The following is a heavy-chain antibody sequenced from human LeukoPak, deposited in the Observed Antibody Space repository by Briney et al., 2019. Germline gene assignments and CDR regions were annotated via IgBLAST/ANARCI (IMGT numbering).Heavy chain of an antibody. CDR1: GITFSSYG. CDR3: AKDIGPIALDAFDI. V-gene: IGHV3-23*01. J-gene: IGHJ3*02. D-gene: IGHD6-13*01. CDR2: ISSTGGTT. Sequence: GGSLRLSCAASGITFSSYGMSWVRQAPGKGLEWVSSISSTGGTTYYADSVKGRFTISRDNSKTTLSLQMNSLRAEDTAVFYCAKDIGPIALDAFDIWGQGTMVTVSS.